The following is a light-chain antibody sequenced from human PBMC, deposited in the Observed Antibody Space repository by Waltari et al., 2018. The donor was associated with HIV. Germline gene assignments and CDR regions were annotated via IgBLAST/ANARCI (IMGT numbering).Light chain of an antibody. J-gene: IGLJ2*01. CDR2: RDN. V-gene: IGLV3-9*01. CDR1: STGSKS. Sequence: SYELAQPLSVSVALGQTDRITRRGNSTGSKSVHCSQQRPCQAPVLVIYRDNNRPSGIPERFSGSSSGNTATLTISRAQAGDESDYYCQIWDSSTVVFGGGTKLTVL. CDR3: QIWDSSTVV.